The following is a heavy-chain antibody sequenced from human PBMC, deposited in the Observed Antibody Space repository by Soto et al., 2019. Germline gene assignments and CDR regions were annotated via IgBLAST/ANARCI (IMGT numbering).Heavy chain of an antibody. CDR1: GLSLSTSAVG. D-gene: IGHD5-12*01. CDR2: IYWDDDK. J-gene: IGHJ4*02. CDR3: AHRRLYINTGYPVLFDY. V-gene: IGHV2-5*02. Sequence: QITLKESGPTLVKPTQTLTLTCTFSGLSLSTSAVGVGWIRQPPGKALEWLALIYWDDDKRYSPSLRSRLTIPKXISINXXVLTMTNLDPVDTATYYCAHRRLYINTGYPVLFDYWGQGTLVTVSS.